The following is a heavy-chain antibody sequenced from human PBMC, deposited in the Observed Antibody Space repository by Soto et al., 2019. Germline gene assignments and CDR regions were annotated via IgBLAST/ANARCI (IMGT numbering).Heavy chain of an antibody. V-gene: IGHV3-74*01. J-gene: IGHJ4*02. CDR1: GITFSGFW. Sequence: VPLVESGGGSVQPGGSLRLSCVASGITFSGFWMHWVRQVPGKGLVWVARVDSAGSGTSYADSVKGRITISRDNAKNTLSLQMDSLRVEDTAVYYCATVFEHWGQGIPVTVSS. CDR3: ATVFEH. CDR2: VDSAGSGT.